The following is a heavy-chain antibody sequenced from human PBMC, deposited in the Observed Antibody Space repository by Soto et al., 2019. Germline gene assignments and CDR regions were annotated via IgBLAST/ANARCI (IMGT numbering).Heavy chain of an antibody. CDR3: ARGGYSSSYRLDY. CDR2: IMPIIGTA. D-gene: IGHD6-6*01. V-gene: IGHV1-69*13. CDR1: GGTFGSYA. J-gene: IGHJ4*02. Sequence: ASVKVSCKASGGTFGSYAMSWVRQRPGQGLEWMGGIMPIIGTANYAQKFQGRVTITADESTSTAYMELSSLRSEDTAVYYCARGGYSSSYRLDYWGQGTLVTVSS.